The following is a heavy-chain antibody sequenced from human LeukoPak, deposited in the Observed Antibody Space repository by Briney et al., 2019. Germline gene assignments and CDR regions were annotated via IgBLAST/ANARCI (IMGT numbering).Heavy chain of an antibody. Sequence: SETLSLTCTVSGGSISSYYWSWIRQPPGKGLEWIGYIYYSGSTNYNPSLKSRVTMSVDTSKTQFSLKLSSVTAADTAVYYCARQGDCSSTGCYVRYYYYMDVWGKGTTVTISS. J-gene: IGHJ6*03. CDR3: ARQGDCSSTGCYVRYYYYMDV. CDR2: IYYSGST. CDR1: GGSISSYY. D-gene: IGHD2-2*01. V-gene: IGHV4-59*08.